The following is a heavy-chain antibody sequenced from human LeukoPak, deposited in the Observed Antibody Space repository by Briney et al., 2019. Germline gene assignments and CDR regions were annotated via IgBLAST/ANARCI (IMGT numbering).Heavy chain of an antibody. CDR1: GFTFSSYS. Sequence: GGSLGLSCAASGFTFSSYSMNWVRQAPGKGLEWVSSISSSSSYIYYADSVKGRFNISRDNAKNSLYLQMNSLRAEDTAVYYCARERSWYYYDSSGYPPDYWGQGTLVTVSS. V-gene: IGHV3-21*01. J-gene: IGHJ4*02. CDR2: ISSSSSYI. CDR3: ARERSWYYYDSSGYPPDY. D-gene: IGHD3-22*01.